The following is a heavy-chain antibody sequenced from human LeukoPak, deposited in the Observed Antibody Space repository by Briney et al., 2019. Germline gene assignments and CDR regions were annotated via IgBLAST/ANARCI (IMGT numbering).Heavy chain of an antibody. V-gene: IGHV1-2*02. CDR2: INPNSGVT. CDR3: ARGTIGWYYFDC. Sequence: GASVKVSCKASGYTFTGYYMHWVRQAPGQGREWMGWINPNSGVTNYAQKFQGRVTMTRDTSISTAYMELSRLRSDDTAVYYCARGTIGWYYFDCWGQGTLVTDSS. D-gene: IGHD6-19*01. J-gene: IGHJ4*02. CDR1: GYTFTGYY.